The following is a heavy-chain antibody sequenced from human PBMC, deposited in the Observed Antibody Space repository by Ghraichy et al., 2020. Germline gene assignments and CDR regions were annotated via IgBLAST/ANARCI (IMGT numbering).Heavy chain of an antibody. J-gene: IGHJ6*03. CDR1: GFTFSSYG. V-gene: IGHV3-30*18. D-gene: IGHD3-3*01. CDR3: AKGITIFGVVITYYYYYMDV. CDR2: ISYDGSNK. Sequence: GESLNISCAASGFTFSSYGMHWVRQAPGKGLEWVAVISYDGSNKYYADSVKGRFTISRDNSKNTLYLQMNSLRAEDTAVYYCAKGITIFGVVITYYYYYMDVWGKGTTVTVSS.